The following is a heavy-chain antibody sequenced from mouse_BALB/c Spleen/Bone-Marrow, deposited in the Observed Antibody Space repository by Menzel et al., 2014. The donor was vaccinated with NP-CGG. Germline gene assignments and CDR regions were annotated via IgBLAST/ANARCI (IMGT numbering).Heavy chain of an antibody. CDR1: GYTFTDYA. Sequence: VQLQQSGPEVVRPGVSVKISCKGSGYTFTDYAMHWVKQSHAKSLEWIGVISTYNGNTNYNQKFKGKATMTVDKSSSTAYMELVILTSEDAAIYYCAREVRAPWYAMDYWGQGTSVSVSS. V-gene: IGHV1-67*01. CDR3: AREVRAPWYAMDY. CDR2: ISTYNGNT. J-gene: IGHJ4*01. D-gene: IGHD2-14*01.